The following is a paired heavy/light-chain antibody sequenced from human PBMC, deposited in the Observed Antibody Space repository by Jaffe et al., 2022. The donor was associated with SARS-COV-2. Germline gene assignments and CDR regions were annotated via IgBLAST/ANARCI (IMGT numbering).Heavy chain of an antibody. Sequence: QVQLQESGPGLVKPSETLSLTCTVSGASISSDYWSWIRQPPGKGLQWIGYIYNRGSTNLNPSLSSRVTMSVDTSKNQFSLNLSSVTAADTAVYYCARTRGHGSADVWGQGTLVTVSS. J-gene: IGHJ4*02. D-gene: IGHD5-12*01. CDR3: ARTRGHGSADV. V-gene: IGHV4-59*01. CDR2: IYNRGST. CDR1: GASISSDY.
Light chain of an antibody. Sequence: DIVMTQSPLSLPVTPGESASISCRSSQSLLHSNGNNYLDWYLQKPGQSPQLLIYLGSDRASGVPDRFSGSGSGTDFTLKISRVEAEDVGVYYCMQALRNPYTFGQGTKLEIK. CDR3: MQALRNPYT. CDR2: LGS. CDR1: QSLLHSNGNNY. V-gene: IGKV2-28*01. J-gene: IGKJ2*01.